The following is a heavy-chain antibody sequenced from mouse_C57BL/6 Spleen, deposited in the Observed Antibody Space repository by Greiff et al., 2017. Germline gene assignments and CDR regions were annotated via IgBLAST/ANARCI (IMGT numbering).Heavy chain of an antibody. J-gene: IGHJ2*01. V-gene: IGHV14-1*01. D-gene: IGHD2-4*01. Sequence: EVQLQQSGAELVRPGASVKLSCTASGFNIKDYYMHWVKQRPEQGLEWIGRIDPEDGDTEYAPKFQGKATMTADTSSNTAYLQLSSLTSEDTAIYYCTTGGDYAAFLYFDYWGQGTTLTVSS. CDR3: TTGGDYAAFLYFDY. CDR2: IDPEDGDT. CDR1: GFNIKDYY.